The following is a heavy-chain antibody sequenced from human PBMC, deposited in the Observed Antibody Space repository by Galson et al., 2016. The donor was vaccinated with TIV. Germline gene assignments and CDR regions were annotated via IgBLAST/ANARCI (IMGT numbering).Heavy chain of an antibody. Sequence: QSGAEVKNPGASVKVSCKASGGTFSSYGISWVRQAPGQGLEWMGGINPVFGIPNYAQKFQGRVTITADESTSTAYMELTSLRSEDTAVYYCARGKERVINYYYYMDVWGKGTTITVSS. CDR3: ARGKERVINYYYYMDV. J-gene: IGHJ6*03. V-gene: IGHV1-69*13. CDR1: GGTFSSYG. D-gene: IGHD3-3*01. CDR2: INPVFGIP.